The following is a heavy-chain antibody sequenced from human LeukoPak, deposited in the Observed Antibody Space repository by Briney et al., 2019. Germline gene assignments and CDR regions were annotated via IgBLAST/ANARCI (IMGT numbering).Heavy chain of an antibody. CDR1: GFTFKTYW. Sequence: PGGSLRLSCAASGFTFKTYWMIWVRRTPGKGLEWVANIKEDGSEKYYVDSVKGRFTISRDNAKNSLSLQMDSLRVEDTAVYYCARDQYQVPYYSQYYGMDVWGQGTTVIVSS. CDR3: ARDQYQVPYYSQYYGMDV. J-gene: IGHJ6*02. CDR2: IKEDGSEK. D-gene: IGHD2-2*01. V-gene: IGHV3-7*01.